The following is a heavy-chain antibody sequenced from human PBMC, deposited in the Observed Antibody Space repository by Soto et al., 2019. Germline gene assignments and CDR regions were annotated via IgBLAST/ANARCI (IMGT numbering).Heavy chain of an antibody. D-gene: IGHD1-26*01. V-gene: IGHV3-43*01. CDR1: GFSIDDYS. CDR3: AKDFGRGQLLGFDS. J-gene: IGHJ4*01. Sequence: GGSLRLSCAASGFSIDDYSMHWVRQAPGKGLEWVSLISWNGDRTYYGDSVKGRFTISRDSSNNSLYLQMNSLRIEDSALYYCAKDFGRGQLLGFDSWGHGTLVAVSS. CDR2: ISWNGDRT.